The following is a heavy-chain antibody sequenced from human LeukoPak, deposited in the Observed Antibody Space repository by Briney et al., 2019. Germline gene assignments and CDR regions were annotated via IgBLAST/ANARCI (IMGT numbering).Heavy chain of an antibody. CDR1: GYSFTNYW. CDR3: ARLETGSLGYYFDY. V-gene: IGHV5-51*01. CDR2: IYPGDSDT. J-gene: IGHJ4*02. Sequence: GESLKISCKGSGYSFTNYWIGRVRQMPGKGLEWMGMIYPGDSDTRYSPSFQGQVTISADKSISTAYLQWSGLKASDTAMFYCARLETGSLGYYFDYWGQGTLVTVSS. D-gene: IGHD1-14*01.